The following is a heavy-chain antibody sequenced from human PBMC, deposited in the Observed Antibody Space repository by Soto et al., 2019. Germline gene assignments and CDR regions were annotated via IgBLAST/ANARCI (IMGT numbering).Heavy chain of an antibody. CDR1: GFTFSSYG. D-gene: IGHD6-6*01. J-gene: IGHJ4*02. CDR3: ARDTEYSRRSWYFDY. CDR2: IWYDGSNK. V-gene: IGHV3-33*01. Sequence: GGSLRLSCAASGFTFSSYGMHWVRQAPGKGLEWVAVIWYDGSNKYYADSVKGRFTISRDNSKNTLYLQMNSLRAEDTAVYYCARDTEYSRRSWYFDYWGQGTLVTVSS.